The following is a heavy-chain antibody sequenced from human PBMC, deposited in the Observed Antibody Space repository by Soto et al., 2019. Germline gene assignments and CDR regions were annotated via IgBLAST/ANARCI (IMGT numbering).Heavy chain of an antibody. CDR1: GGIFSTYA. CDR3: ARDRDDYGSGNYYTRIDL. Sequence: QVQLVQSGAEVKKPGSSVKVSCKASGGIFSTYAISWLRQAPGQGLEWMGGIIPLFGTPNYAQRFQGRVSITADESTSTAYMELSILRSEDTAVYYCARDRDDYGSGNYYTRIDLWGQGTLVTVSS. D-gene: IGHD3-10*01. V-gene: IGHV1-69*01. CDR2: IIPLFGTP. J-gene: IGHJ4*02.